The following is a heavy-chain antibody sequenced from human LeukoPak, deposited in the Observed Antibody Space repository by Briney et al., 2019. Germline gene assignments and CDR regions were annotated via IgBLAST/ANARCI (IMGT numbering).Heavy chain of an antibody. D-gene: IGHD3-22*01. Sequence: PGGSLRLSCAASGFTFSSYWMSWVRQAPGKGLKWVANIKQDGSEKYYVDSVKGRFTISRDNAKNSLYLQMNSLRAEDTAVYYCARLPFRQWLDYWGQGTLVTVSS. J-gene: IGHJ4*02. CDR1: GFTFSSYW. CDR3: ARLPFRQWLDY. CDR2: IKQDGSEK. V-gene: IGHV3-7*01.